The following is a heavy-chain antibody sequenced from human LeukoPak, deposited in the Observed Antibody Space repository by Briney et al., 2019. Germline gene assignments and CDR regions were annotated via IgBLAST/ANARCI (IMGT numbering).Heavy chain of an antibody. J-gene: IGHJ3*02. Sequence: ASVKVSCKASGYTFTGYYMHWVRQAPGQGLEWMGWIYPNSGGTNYAQKFQGRVTMTRDTSISTAYMELSRLRSDDTAVYYCAREGLGGGYSSSSGPSDAFDIWGQGTMVTVSS. CDR1: GYTFTGYY. CDR3: AREGLGGGYSSSSGPSDAFDI. CDR2: IYPNSGGT. V-gene: IGHV1-2*02. D-gene: IGHD6-6*01.